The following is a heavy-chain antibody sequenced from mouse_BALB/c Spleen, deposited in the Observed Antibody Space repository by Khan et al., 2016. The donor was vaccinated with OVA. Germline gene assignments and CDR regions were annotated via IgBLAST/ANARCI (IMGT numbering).Heavy chain of an antibody. J-gene: IGHJ3*01. Sequence: EVELVESGGDLVKPGGSLKLSCAASGFTFSNYGMSWVRQIPDKRLEWVATINSDGTYTYYPDSVKGRFTISRNNAKKTLYLEMSSLKSEDTAMYYCASHLTGSVAYWGQGTLVTVSA. CDR3: ASHLTGSVAY. CDR1: GFTFSNYG. D-gene: IGHD4-1*01. CDR2: INSDGTYT. V-gene: IGHV5-6*01.